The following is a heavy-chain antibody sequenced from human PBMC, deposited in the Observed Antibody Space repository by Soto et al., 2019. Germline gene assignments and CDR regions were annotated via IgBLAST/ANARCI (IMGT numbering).Heavy chain of an antibody. CDR1: GGTFSSYA. Sequence: SVKVSCKDSGGTFSSYAISWVRQAPGQGLEWMGGIIPIFGTANYAQKFQGRVTITADESTSTAYMELSSLRSEDTAVYYCARDGLVTMVRGVDYDYCGMDVWGQGTTVTVSS. CDR2: IIPIFGTA. CDR3: ARDGLVTMVRGVDYDYCGMDV. J-gene: IGHJ6*02. V-gene: IGHV1-69*13. D-gene: IGHD3-10*01.